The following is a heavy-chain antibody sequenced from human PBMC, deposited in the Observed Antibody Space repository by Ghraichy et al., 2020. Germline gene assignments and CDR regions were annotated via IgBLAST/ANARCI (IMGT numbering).Heavy chain of an antibody. CDR3: ARGSGVVRFYYYAGMDV. J-gene: IGHJ6*01. D-gene: IGHD3-3*01. V-gene: IGHV3-48*02. Sequence: GGSLRLSCEGSGFPFSAYGMNWVRQSPGKGLEWVSYITSSSRTIFYADSVKGRFTISRDNAQNSLYLQMNSLRDEDTAVYYCARGSGVVRFYYYAGMDVWGQGTTDTGSS. CDR1: GFPFSAYG. CDR2: ITSSSRTI.